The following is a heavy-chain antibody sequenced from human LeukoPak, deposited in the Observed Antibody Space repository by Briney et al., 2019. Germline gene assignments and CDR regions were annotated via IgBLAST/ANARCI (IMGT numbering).Heavy chain of an antibody. CDR2: ISGIGGST. J-gene: IGHJ4*02. Sequence: GGSLRLSCAASGFTFSSYAMSWVRQAPGKGLEGVSGISGIGGSTYYADSVKGRFTFSRDNSRNTLYLQMNSVRAEDTAVYYCARGRGSGSYFSYWGQGTLVTVSS. CDR3: ARGRGSGSYFSY. CDR1: GFTFSSYA. V-gene: IGHV3-23*01. D-gene: IGHD3-10*01.